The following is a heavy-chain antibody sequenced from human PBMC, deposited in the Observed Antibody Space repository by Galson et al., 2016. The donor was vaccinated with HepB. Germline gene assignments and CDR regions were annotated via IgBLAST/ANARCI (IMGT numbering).Heavy chain of an antibody. V-gene: IGHV1-24*01. Sequence: SVKVSCKVSGYTLTDLSMHWARQAPGKGLEWMGGFEPEDGETIYAQKFQGRVTMTEDTSRDTAYMELSSLRSEDTAVYYCATFMTTALPFDNWGQGTLVTVSS. J-gene: IGHJ4*02. CDR1: GYTLTDLS. D-gene: IGHD4-17*01. CDR3: ATFMTTALPFDN. CDR2: FEPEDGET.